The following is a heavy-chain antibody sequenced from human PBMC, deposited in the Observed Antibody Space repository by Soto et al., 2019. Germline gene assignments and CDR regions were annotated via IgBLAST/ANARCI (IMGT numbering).Heavy chain of an antibody. D-gene: IGHD2-2*01. Sequence: QVQLVQSGAEVKKPGASVKVSCKASGYTFTGYYMHWVRQAPGQGLEWMGIINPSGGSTSYAQKFQGRVTMTRDTSTSTVYMELSSLRSEDTAVYYCARDLCSSTSCYSFDYWGQGTLVTVSS. V-gene: IGHV1-46*01. CDR3: ARDLCSSTSCYSFDY. J-gene: IGHJ4*02. CDR2: INPSGGST. CDR1: GYTFTGYY.